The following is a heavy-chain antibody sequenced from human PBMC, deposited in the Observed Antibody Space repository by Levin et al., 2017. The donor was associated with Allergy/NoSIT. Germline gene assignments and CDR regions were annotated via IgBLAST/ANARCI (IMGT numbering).Heavy chain of an antibody. J-gene: IGHJ5*02. Sequence: ASVKVSCKASGHTFTSYGFSWVRQAPAQGLEWMGWISGNNGHTNYAQKFQGRVTMTIDTSTSTVYLELTSLTSDDTAVYYCAIMNVWEWFPPSTSWFDPWGQGTLVTVSS. CDR1: GHTFTSYG. CDR3: AIMNVWEWFPPSTSWFDP. CDR2: ISGNNGHT. V-gene: IGHV1-18*01. D-gene: IGHD3-3*01.